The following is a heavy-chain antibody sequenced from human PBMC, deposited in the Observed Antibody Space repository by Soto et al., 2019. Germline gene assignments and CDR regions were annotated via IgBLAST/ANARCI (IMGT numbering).Heavy chain of an antibody. CDR1: GGPIRSGGYY. V-gene: IGHV4-31*03. D-gene: IGHD2-21*01. CDR3: ARDRLIATAGTARHYFGLDV. CDR2: IYYSGNT. J-gene: IGHJ6*02. Sequence: SETLSLTCTVSGGPIRSGGYYWSWVRQNPRKGLEWIGNIYYSGNTYYNPSLKSRLTISVDTSKNQFSLNRSSVTAADTAVYYCARDRLIATAGTARHYFGLDVWGQGTTDTVS.